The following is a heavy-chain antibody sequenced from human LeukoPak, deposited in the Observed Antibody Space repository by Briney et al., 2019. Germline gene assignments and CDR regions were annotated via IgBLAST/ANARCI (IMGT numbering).Heavy chain of an antibody. V-gene: IGHV3-30-3*01. CDR3: ARGHAADIVATGEDY. CDR2: ISYDGHYK. J-gene: IGHJ4*02. CDR1: GFTFSNYA. Sequence: GRSLRLSCAASGFTFSNYAMHWVRQAPGKGLEWVAVISYDGHYKYYADSVKGRFTISRDNSRNTLYLQMNSLRGEDTAVYYCARGHAADIVATGEDYWGQGTLVTVSS. D-gene: IGHD5-12*01.